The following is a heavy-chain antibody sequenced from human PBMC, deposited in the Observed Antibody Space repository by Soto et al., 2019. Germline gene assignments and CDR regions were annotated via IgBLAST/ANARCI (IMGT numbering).Heavy chain of an antibody. CDR3: AKGTYYDILTGYFYPLFDY. V-gene: IGHV3-23*01. CDR2: ISGSGGST. J-gene: IGHJ4*02. CDR1: GFTFSSYA. Sequence: GGSLRLSCAASGFTFSSYAMSWVRQAPGKGLEWVSAISGSGGSTYYADSVKGRFTTSRDNSKNTLYLQMNSLRAEDTAVYYCAKGTYYDILTGYFYPLFDYWGQGTLVTVSS. D-gene: IGHD3-9*01.